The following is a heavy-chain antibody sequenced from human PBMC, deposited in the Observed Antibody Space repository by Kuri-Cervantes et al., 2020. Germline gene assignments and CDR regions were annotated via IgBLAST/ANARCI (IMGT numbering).Heavy chain of an antibody. V-gene: IGHV3-23*01. CDR1: GFTFSSYA. D-gene: IGHD3-16*01. J-gene: IGHJ4*02. Sequence: GGSLRLSCAASGFTFSSYAMSWVRQAPGKGLEWVSGISGSGGSTYYAESVKGRFTISRDNSKNTLYLQMNSLRAEDTAVYYCAIRWVGEEDYWGQGTLVTVSS. CDR3: AIRWVGEEDY. CDR2: ISGSGGST.